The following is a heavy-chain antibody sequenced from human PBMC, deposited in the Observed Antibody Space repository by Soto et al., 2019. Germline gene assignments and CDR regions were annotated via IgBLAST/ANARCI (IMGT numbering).Heavy chain of an antibody. D-gene: IGHD3-22*01. CDR3: VKVGINDRRGSNDF. CDR1: GFTFSSYA. V-gene: IGHV3-23*01. Sequence: RQLSWAASGFTFSSYAMSWVRQVPGKGLEWVSAISGISGSTYYADSVKGRFTISRDNSKNTLYLQMNSLRAEDTAVHYCVKVGINDRRGSNDFWGQGTLVTVSS. J-gene: IGHJ4*02. CDR2: ISGISGST.